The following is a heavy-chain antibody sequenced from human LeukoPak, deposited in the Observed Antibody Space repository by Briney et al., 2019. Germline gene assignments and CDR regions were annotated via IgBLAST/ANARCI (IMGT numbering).Heavy chain of an antibody. Sequence: GGTLRLSCAASGFAFSNYGMNWVRQAPGKGLEWVSGITGSGSTTYYADSVKGRFTISRDNSKNTLYLQMNSPRAEDTAAYYCAKDLGGYCSGGSCYTFDYWGQGTLVTVSS. J-gene: IGHJ4*02. CDR1: GFAFSNYG. CDR3: AKDLGGYCSGGSCYTFDY. D-gene: IGHD2-15*01. V-gene: IGHV3-23*01. CDR2: ITGSGSTT.